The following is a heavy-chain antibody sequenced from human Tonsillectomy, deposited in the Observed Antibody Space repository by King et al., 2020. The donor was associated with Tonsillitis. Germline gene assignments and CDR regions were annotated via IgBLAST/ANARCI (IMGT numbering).Heavy chain of an antibody. Sequence: VQLVESGAEVKKPGASVKVSCKASGYTFTSYGISWVRQAPGQGLEWMGWISAYNGNTNYAQKLQGRVTMTTYTSTSTAYMELRSLRSDDTAVYYCARDLCSGGSCYRYYLYGMDVWGQGTTVTVSS. V-gene: IGHV1-18*04. D-gene: IGHD2-15*01. CDR2: ISAYNGNT. CDR1: GYTFTSYG. CDR3: ARDLCSGGSCYRYYLYGMDV. J-gene: IGHJ6*02.